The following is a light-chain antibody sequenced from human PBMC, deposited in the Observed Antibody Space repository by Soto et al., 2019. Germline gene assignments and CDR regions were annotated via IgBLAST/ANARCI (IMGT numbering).Light chain of an antibody. CDR1: QSISTN. CDR3: QQGYRSPPT. CDR2: AAS. V-gene: IGKV1-39*01. Sequence: DSQMTQSPSSLSASVGDRVAITCRASQSISTNLNWYQQKPGKVPKLLIYAASSLQSGVPSRFSGSGSGTDFPLTISSLQPEDFATYYCQQGYRSPPTFGQGTKVEIK. J-gene: IGKJ1*01.